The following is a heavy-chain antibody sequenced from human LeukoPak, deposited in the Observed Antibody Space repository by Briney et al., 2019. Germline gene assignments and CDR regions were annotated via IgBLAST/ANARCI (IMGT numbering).Heavy chain of an antibody. CDR3: ARGGGYELYYFDY. J-gene: IGHJ4*02. CDR1: GFTFSSYS. V-gene: IGHV3-21*01. Sequence: PGGSLRLSCAASGFTFSSYSMNWVRQAPGKGLEWVSSISNSRTYIYYADSVKGRFTISRDNAKNSLYLQMNSLSAEDTAVYYCARGGGYELYYFDYWGQGILVSVSS. CDR2: ISNSRTYI. D-gene: IGHD5-12*01.